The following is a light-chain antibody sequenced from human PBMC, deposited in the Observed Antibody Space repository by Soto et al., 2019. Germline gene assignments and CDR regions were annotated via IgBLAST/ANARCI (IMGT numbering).Light chain of an antibody. V-gene: IGKV1-39*01. J-gene: IGKJ4*01. CDR1: QSMSTY. CDR2: SAS. Sequence: DIQMTQSPSSLSASVGARVTITCRASQSMSTYVSWYQHRPGKAPKLLIYSASTLQSGVPPRFSGSRSGTDFTLTISSLQPEDFATYYCQQSFNTLTFGGGTKVEIE. CDR3: QQSFNTLT.